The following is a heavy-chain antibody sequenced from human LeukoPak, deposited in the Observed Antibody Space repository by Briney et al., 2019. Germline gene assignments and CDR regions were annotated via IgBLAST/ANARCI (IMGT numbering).Heavy chain of an antibody. CDR2: IYSTGSI. CDR3: ARWNLDLAYDI. D-gene: IGHD1-1*01. CDR1: GGSFSNYY. Sequence: PSETLSLTCTLSGGSFSNYYWTWIRQPPGKGLEWLGYIYSTGSISYNPSLESRVTISIDTSKKTFSLKLTSVTAADTAVYFCARWNLDLAYDIWGQGTMVTVSS. J-gene: IGHJ3*02. V-gene: IGHV4-59*08.